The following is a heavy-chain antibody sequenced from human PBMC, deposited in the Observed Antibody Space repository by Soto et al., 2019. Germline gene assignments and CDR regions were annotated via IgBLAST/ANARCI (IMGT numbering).Heavy chain of an antibody. Sequence: ASVKVSCKASGYTFTSYYMHWVRQAPGQGLEWMGIINPSGGSTSYAQKFQGRVTMTRDTSTSTVYMELSSLRSEDTAVYYCARDVQAFYDSSGYYFDYWGQGTLVTVSS. CDR2: INPSGGST. CDR1: GYTFTSYY. V-gene: IGHV1-46*01. D-gene: IGHD3-22*01. J-gene: IGHJ4*02. CDR3: ARDVQAFYDSSGYYFDY.